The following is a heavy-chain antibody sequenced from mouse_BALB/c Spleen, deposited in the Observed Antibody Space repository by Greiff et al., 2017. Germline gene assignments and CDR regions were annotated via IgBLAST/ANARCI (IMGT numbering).Heavy chain of an antibody. D-gene: IGHD1-1*01. CDR3: PLLLREGFYYFDY. CDR1: GFNIKDYY. Sequence: DVQLQESGAELVRSGASVKLSCTASGFNIKDYYMHWVKQRPEQGLEWIGWIDPENGDTEYAPKFQGKATMTADTSSNTAYLQLSSLTSEDTAVYYCPLLLREGFYYFDYWGQGTTLTVSS. J-gene: IGHJ2*01. CDR2: IDPENGDT. V-gene: IGHV14-4*02.